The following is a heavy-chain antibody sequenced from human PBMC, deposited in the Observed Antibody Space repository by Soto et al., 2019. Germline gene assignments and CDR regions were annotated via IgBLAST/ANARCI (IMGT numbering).Heavy chain of an antibody. D-gene: IGHD3-22*01. CDR2: ISAYNGNT. Sequence: ASVKVSCKASGYTFTSYGISWVRQAPGQGLEWMGWISAYNGNTNYAQKLQGRVTMTTGTSTSTAYMELRSLRSDDTAVYYCARDGESNMIVVVPQPLYYGMDVWGQGTTVTVSS. V-gene: IGHV1-18*01. CDR3: ARDGESNMIVVVPQPLYYGMDV. J-gene: IGHJ6*02. CDR1: GYTFTSYG.